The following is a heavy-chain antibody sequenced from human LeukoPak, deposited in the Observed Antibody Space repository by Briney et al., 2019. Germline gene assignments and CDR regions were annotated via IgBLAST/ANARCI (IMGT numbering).Heavy chain of an antibody. CDR1: GFIFDEYA. Sequence: GGSLRLSCATSGFIFDEYAMHWVRQVPGKGLEWVSLISWDGSGTFYVDSVKGRFTISRDNAKNSLYLQMNSLRAEDTAVYYCAREAAAGTLYYFDYWGQGTLVTVSS. D-gene: IGHD6-13*01. J-gene: IGHJ4*02. V-gene: IGHV3-43D*03. CDR2: ISWDGSGT. CDR3: AREAAAGTLYYFDY.